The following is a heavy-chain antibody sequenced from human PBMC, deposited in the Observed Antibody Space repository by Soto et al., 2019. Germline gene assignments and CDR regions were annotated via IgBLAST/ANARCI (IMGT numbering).Heavy chain of an antibody. Sequence: ASVNVSCKSSGYTFTSYYMHWVRQAPGQVLEWMGIINPSGGSTSYAQKFQGRVTMTRDTSTSTVYMELSSLRSEDTAVYYCASVPNYGDYVLYFDYWGQGTLVTVS. CDR2: INPSGGST. V-gene: IGHV1-46*01. CDR3: ASVPNYGDYVLYFDY. D-gene: IGHD4-17*01. CDR1: GYTFTSYY. J-gene: IGHJ4*02.